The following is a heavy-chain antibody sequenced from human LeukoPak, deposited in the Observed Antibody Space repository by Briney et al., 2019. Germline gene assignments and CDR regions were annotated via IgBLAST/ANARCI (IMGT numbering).Heavy chain of an antibody. D-gene: IGHD2-2*01. CDR1: GGSISSYY. CDR3: ARGDCSSTICYSPMDV. CDR2: IYYSGST. J-gene: IGHJ6*03. Sequence: SETLSLTCTVSGGSISSYYWSWIRQPPGKGLEWIGYIYYSGSTNYNPSLTSRVTISVDTSKNQFSLKLSSVTAADTAVYYCARGDCSSTICYSPMDVWGKGTTVTVSS. V-gene: IGHV4-59*08.